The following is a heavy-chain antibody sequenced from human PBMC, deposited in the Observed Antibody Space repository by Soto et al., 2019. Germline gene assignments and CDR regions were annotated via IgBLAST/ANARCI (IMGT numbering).Heavy chain of an antibody. Sequence: GGSLRLSCAASGFTFSSYGMHWVRQAPGKGLEWVAVIWYDGSNKYYADSVKGRFTISRDNSKNTLYLQMNSLRAEDTAVYYCARDLQAVAPPVGAFDIWGQGTMVTVSS. CDR2: IWYDGSNK. CDR3: ARDLQAVAPPVGAFDI. D-gene: IGHD6-19*01. V-gene: IGHV3-33*01. CDR1: GFTFSSYG. J-gene: IGHJ3*02.